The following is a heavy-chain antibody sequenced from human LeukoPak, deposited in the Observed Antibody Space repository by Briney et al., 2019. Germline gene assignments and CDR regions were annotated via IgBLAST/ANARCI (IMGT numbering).Heavy chain of an antibody. CDR3: ARDPLIVGATHSDY. J-gene: IGHJ4*02. V-gene: IGHV1-69*13. CDR2: IIPIFGIA. D-gene: IGHD1-26*01. Sequence: ASVKVSCKASVGTFSSYAISWLRQAPGQGLEWMGGIIPIFGIANYAQKFQGRVTITADEPTSTAYMELSSLRSEDTAVYYCARDPLIVGATHSDYWGQGTLVTVSS. CDR1: VGTFSSYA.